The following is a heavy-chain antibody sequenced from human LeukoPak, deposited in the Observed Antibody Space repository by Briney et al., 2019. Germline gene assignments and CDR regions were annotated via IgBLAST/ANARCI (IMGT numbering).Heavy chain of an antibody. CDR3: ARDGPGGSNSYTSGSYSNWFDP. J-gene: IGHJ5*02. Sequence: GASVKVSCKASGYTFTSYGISWVRQAPGQGLEWMGRIIPVLNISNYAPKFQGRVMIIADKSTSTAYMELSSLRSEDTAVYYCARDGPGGSNSYTSGSYSNWFDPWGQGTLVTVSS. D-gene: IGHD3-10*01. V-gene: IGHV1-69*04. CDR1: GYTFTSYG. CDR2: IIPVLNIS.